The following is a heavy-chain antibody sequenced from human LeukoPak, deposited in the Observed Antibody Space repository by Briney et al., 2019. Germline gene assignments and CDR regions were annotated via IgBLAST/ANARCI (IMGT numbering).Heavy chain of an antibody. Sequence: GGSLRLSCAASGFTFSSYGMHWVRQAPGKGLEWVAFIRYDGSNEYYADSVKGRFTISRDNSKNTLYLQMNSLRAEDTAVYYCAKAGYCSTTGCPDYYYMDVRGKGTTVTVSS. CDR2: IRYDGSNE. V-gene: IGHV3-30*02. J-gene: IGHJ6*03. CDR1: GFTFSSYG. CDR3: AKAGYCSTTGCPDYYYMDV. D-gene: IGHD2-2*01.